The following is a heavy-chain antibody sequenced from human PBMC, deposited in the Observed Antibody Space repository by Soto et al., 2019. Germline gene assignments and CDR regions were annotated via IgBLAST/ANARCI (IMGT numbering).Heavy chain of an antibody. CDR2: IYYSGST. V-gene: IGHV4-39*01. D-gene: IGHD6-13*01. CDR1: GGSISSSSYY. Sequence: PSETLSLTCTVSGGSISSSSYYWGWIRQPPGKGLEWIGSIYYSGSTYYNPSLKSRVTISVDTSKNQFSLKLSSVTAADTAVYYCARRAEAAAGKVSFDYWGQGTLVTFSS. J-gene: IGHJ4*02. CDR3: ARRAEAAAGKVSFDY.